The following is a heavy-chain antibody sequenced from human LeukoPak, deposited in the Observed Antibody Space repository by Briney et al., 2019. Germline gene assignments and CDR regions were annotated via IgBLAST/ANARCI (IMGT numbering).Heavy chain of an antibody. CDR1: GFTFSDYD. CDR3: ARGPPLFDP. J-gene: IGHJ5*02. CDR2: ISISSSSI. V-gene: IGHV3-48*01. Sequence: PGGSLRLSCAASGFTFSDYDMNWARQAPGKGLEWVSYISISSSSIYYADSVKGRFTISRDNAKNSLYLQMNSLRAEDTAVYYCARGPPLFDPWGQGTLVTVSS.